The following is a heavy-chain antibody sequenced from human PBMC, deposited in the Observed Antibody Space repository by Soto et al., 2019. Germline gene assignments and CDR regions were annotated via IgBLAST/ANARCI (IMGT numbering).Heavy chain of an antibody. J-gene: IGHJ4*02. D-gene: IGHD5-18*01. CDR2: IYDSGTT. CDR3: ARQDDTADYYFDY. Sequence: QVQLQESGPGLVKPSETLSLTCTVAGGSTSTYYWSWIRQPPGKGLEWIGHIYDSGTTNYNPSLKSRVTISVDTSKNQFSLKLSSVTAADTAVYYCARQDDTADYYFDYWGQGTLVTVSS. V-gene: IGHV4-59*01. CDR1: GGSTSTYY.